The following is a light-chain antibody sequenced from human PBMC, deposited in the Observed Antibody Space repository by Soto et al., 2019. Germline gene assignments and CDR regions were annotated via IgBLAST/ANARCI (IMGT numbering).Light chain of an antibody. J-gene: IGLJ2*01. CDR2: DVS. V-gene: IGLV2-14*01. Sequence: QSALTQPASVSGSPGQSITISCTGTSIDVGGYNYVSWYQQHPGKAPKLMIYDVSNRPSGVSNRFSGSKSGNTASLTISGLQAEDEADYYCSSYTSSSTLMVFGGGTKLPV. CDR1: SIDVGGYNY. CDR3: SSYTSSSTLMV.